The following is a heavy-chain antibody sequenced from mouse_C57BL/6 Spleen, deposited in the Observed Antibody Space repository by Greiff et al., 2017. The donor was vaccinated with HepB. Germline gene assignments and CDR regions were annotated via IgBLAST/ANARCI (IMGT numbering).Heavy chain of an antibody. CDR2: IYPGDGDT. CDR1: GYAFSSSW. V-gene: IGHV1-82*01. Sequence: VQLQQSGPELVKPGASVKISCKASGYAFSSSWMNWVKQRPGKGLEWIGRIYPGDGDTNYNGKFKGKATLTADKSSSTAYMQLSSLTSEDSAVYVCARSELGHYAMDYWGQGTSVTVSS. J-gene: IGHJ4*01. CDR3: ARSELGHYAMDY.